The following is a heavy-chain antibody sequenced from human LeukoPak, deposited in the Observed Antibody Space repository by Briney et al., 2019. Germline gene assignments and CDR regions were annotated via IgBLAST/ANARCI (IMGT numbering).Heavy chain of an antibody. CDR3: ARLAGGYYGSGEFDP. J-gene: IGHJ5*02. Sequence: GESLKISCKGSRYNFTNYWIGWVRQMPGKGLEWMGIIYLGDSDTRYSPSFRGQVTISADKSITTAYLQWSSLKASDTAMYYCARLAGGYYGSGEFDPWGQGTLVTVSS. V-gene: IGHV5-51*01. CDR1: RYNFTNYW. CDR2: IYLGDSDT. D-gene: IGHD3-10*01.